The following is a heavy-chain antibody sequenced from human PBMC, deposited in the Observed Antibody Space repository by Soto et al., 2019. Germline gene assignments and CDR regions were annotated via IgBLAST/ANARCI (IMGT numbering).Heavy chain of an antibody. V-gene: IGHV4-59*01. CDR1: GGSISSYY. CDR2: IYYSGST. Sequence: SETLSLTCTVSGGSISSYYWSWIRQPPGKGLEWIGYIYYSGSTNYNPSLKSRVTISVDTSKNQFSLKLSSVTAADTAVYYCARAYGGTAFDYWGPGTLVTVSS. D-gene: IGHD4-17*01. CDR3: ARAYGGTAFDY. J-gene: IGHJ4*02.